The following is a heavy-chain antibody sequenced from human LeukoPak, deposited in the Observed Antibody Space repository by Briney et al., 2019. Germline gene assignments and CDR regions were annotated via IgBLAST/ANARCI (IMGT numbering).Heavy chain of an antibody. CDR3: ARDLGYCSGGSCRQGNWFDP. J-gene: IGHJ5*02. D-gene: IGHD2-15*01. CDR1: GGSISSSSYY. CDR2: IYYSGST. Sequence: SETLSLTCTVSGGSISSSSYYWGWIRQPPGEGLEWIGSIYYSGSTYYNPSLKSRVTISVDTSKNQFSLKLSSVTAADTAVYYCARDLGYCSGGSCRQGNWFDPWGQGTLVTVSS. V-gene: IGHV4-39*07.